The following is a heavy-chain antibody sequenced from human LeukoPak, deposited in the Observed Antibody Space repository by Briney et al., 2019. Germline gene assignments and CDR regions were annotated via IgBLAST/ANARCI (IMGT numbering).Heavy chain of an antibody. CDR2: ISGSGGST. D-gene: IGHD2-2*01. Sequence: GGSLRLSCAASGFTFSSYAMSWVRQAPGKGLEWVSAISGSGGSTYYADSVKGRFTISRDNSKNTQYLQMNSLRAEDTAVYYCAKDKGVRSTSLDAFDIWGQGTMVTVSS. CDR1: GFTFSSYA. CDR3: AKDKGVRSTSLDAFDI. V-gene: IGHV3-23*01. J-gene: IGHJ3*02.